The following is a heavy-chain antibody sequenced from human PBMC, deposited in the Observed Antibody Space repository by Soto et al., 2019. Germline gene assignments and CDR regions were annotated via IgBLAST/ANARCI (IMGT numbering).Heavy chain of an antibody. CDR1: GYTFNTYN. Sequence: QVQLVQSGAEVKKPGASVKVSCKASGYTFNTYNMYWVRQAPGQGLEWMGVINPSIGSTNYAQKFQGRVIMTRDTHTSTVYMELSTLRSDDTAVYYCARLYSGSRLDYWGQGTLVTVSS. CDR3: ARLYSGSRLDY. CDR2: INPSIGST. D-gene: IGHD1-26*01. J-gene: IGHJ4*02. V-gene: IGHV1-46*02.